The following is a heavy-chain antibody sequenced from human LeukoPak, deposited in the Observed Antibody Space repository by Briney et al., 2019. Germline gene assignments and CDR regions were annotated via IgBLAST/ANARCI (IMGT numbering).Heavy chain of an antibody. J-gene: IGHJ4*02. V-gene: IGHV3-30*04. D-gene: IGHD6-6*01. CDR3: AGFSTSFFDY. Sequence: GGSLRLSCAASGFTFSSYAMHWVRQAPGKGLEWVAVISYDGSNKYYADSVKGRFTISRDNSKNTLYLQMNSLRAEDMAVYYCAGFSTSFFDYWGQGTLVTVSS. CDR2: ISYDGSNK. CDR1: GFTFSSYA.